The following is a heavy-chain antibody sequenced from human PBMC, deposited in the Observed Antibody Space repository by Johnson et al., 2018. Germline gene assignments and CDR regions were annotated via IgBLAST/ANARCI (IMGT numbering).Heavy chain of an antibody. D-gene: IGHD3-10*01. CDR3: TRARITMVRGVITDYYYYYGMDV. V-gene: IGHV3-49*05. CDR1: GFTFGDYA. J-gene: IGHJ6*02. Sequence: VQLVQSGGGLVKPGRSLRLSCTASGFTFGDYAMSWFRQAPGKGLEWVGFIRSKAYGGTTEYAASVKGRFTISRDDSKSIAYLQMNSLKTEDTAVYYCTRARITMVRGVITDYYYYYGMDVWGQGTTVTVSS. CDR2: IRSKAYGGTT.